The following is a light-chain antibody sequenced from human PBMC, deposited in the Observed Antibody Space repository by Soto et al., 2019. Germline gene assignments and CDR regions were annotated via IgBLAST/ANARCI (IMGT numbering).Light chain of an antibody. CDR3: AAWDDSLDEYV. CDR1: ASNIGSKS. J-gene: IGLJ1*01. Sequence: QSVLAQPPSASGTPGQRVTISCSGSASNIGSKSVNWYQQFPGTAPKLLIYSSIYRPSGVPARMSASKSGTSASLAISGLQSEDEADYYCAAWDDSLDEYVLGTGTKVTVL. V-gene: IGLV1-44*01. CDR2: SSI.